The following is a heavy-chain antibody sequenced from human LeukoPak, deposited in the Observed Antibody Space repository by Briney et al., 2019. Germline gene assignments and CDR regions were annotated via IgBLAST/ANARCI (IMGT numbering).Heavy chain of an antibody. CDR3: ARDSQRDGGGAVDY. V-gene: IGHV3-48*01. Sequence: PGGSLRLSCAASGFTFNTCSMNWVRQAPGKGLEWVSYITSSSSPIYYADSVKGRFTISRYNAKNSLYLQMNSLSAEDTAVYYCARDSQRDGGGAVDYWGQGTLVTVSS. CDR2: ITSSSSPI. D-gene: IGHD4-23*01. J-gene: IGHJ4*02. CDR1: GFTFNTCS.